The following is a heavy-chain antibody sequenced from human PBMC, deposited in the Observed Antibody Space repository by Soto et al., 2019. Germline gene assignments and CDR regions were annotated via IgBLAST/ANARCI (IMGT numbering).Heavy chain of an antibody. J-gene: IGHJ4*02. CDR3: ARVRVVAAPPELGDDY. CDR1: GGSVSSGSYY. D-gene: IGHD2-15*01. Sequence: QVQLQESGPGLVKPSETLSLTCTVSGGSVSSGSYYWSWIRQPPGKGLEWIGYIYYSGSTNYNPCPKSRVTISEDTSKHQFSLKLSSVTAADTAVYYCARVRVVAAPPELGDDYWGQGTLVTVSS. V-gene: IGHV4-61*01. CDR2: IYYSGST.